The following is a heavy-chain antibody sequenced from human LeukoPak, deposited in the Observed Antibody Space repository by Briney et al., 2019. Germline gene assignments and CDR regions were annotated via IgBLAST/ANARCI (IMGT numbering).Heavy chain of an antibody. Sequence: GGSLRLSCAASGFTFSSYGMSWVRQAPGKGLEWVSAISGSGGSTYYADSVKGRFTISRDNSKNTLYLQMNSLRAEDTAVYYCAKRAAAGTSYYYYYYMDVWGKGTTVTISS. CDR1: GFTFSSYG. V-gene: IGHV3-23*01. CDR2: ISGSGGST. CDR3: AKRAAAGTSYYYYYYMDV. J-gene: IGHJ6*03. D-gene: IGHD6-13*01.